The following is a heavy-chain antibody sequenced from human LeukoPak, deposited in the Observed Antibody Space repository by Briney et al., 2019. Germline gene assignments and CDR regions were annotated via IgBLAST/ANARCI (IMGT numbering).Heavy chain of an antibody. Sequence: GGSLRLSCAASGFTVITNDMTWVRQAPGKGLELVSVLYSDGNTKYADSVQCRFTISRDNSKNTLYLEMNSLSPDDTAVYYCARGVEPLAANTLAYWGQGTLVTVSS. J-gene: IGHJ4*02. CDR1: GFTVITND. CDR3: ARGVEPLAANTLAY. D-gene: IGHD1-14*01. V-gene: IGHV3-53*01. CDR2: LYSDGNT.